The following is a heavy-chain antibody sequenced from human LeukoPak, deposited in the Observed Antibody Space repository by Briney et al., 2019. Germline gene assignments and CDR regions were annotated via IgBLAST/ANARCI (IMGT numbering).Heavy chain of an antibody. CDR1: GFNFNNYA. V-gene: IGHV3-30*04. CDR2: ISYDGSDN. D-gene: IGHD3-10*01. CDR3: ARDQGATLVRGVTPYLDF. J-gene: IGHJ4*02. Sequence: PGRSLRLSCGASGFNFNNYAMHWVRQAPGKGLEWLSVISYDGSDNSSADSVQGRFTISRDNPKNTLYLQMNSLTTGDTAVYYCARDQGATLVRGVTPYLDFWGQGTLVSVSS.